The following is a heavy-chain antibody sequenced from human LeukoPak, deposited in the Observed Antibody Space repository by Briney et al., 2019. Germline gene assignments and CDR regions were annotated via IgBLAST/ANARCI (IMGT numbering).Heavy chain of an antibody. J-gene: IGHJ4*02. CDR2: IKSKADGETI. Sequence: GGSLRLSCAASGFTFTNAWMNWVRQAPGKGLEWVSRIKSKADGETIDYAAPVKGRFTFSRDDSKNMLYLQMNSLKSEDTAVYYCSTLTSRGLSDSWGQGTLVTVSS. CDR3: STLTSRGLSDS. V-gene: IGHV3-15*07. D-gene: IGHD1-20*01. CDR1: GFTFTNAW.